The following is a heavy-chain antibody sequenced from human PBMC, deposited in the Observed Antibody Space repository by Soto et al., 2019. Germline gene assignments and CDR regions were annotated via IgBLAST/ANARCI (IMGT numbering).Heavy chain of an antibody. V-gene: IGHV3-74*01. CDR1: GFTFSTYW. Sequence: EVQLVESGGGLVQPGGSLRLSCAASGFTFSTYWMYWVRQAPGKGLVWVSRTISDGSDTSYADSVKGRFPVSRDNAKNTLYLQMNSLRAEDTAVYYCARDRGWSLFDYWGQGTLVTVSS. CDR2: TISDGSDT. CDR3: ARDRGWSLFDY. J-gene: IGHJ4*02. D-gene: IGHD6-19*01.